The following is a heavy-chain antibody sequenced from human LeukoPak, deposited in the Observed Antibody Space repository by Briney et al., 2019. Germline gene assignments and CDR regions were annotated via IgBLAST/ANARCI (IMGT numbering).Heavy chain of an antibody. CDR3: AREGGYSYGYVRPYFDY. D-gene: IGHD5-18*01. J-gene: IGHJ4*02. CDR2: IKQDGSEK. Sequence: GGSLRLSCAASGFTFSSYWMSWVRQAPGKGLEWVANIKQDGSEKYYVDSVKGRFTISRDNAKNSLYLQMNSLRAEDTAVYYCAREGGYSYGYVRPYFDYWGQGTLVTVSS. V-gene: IGHV3-7*01. CDR1: GFTFSSYW.